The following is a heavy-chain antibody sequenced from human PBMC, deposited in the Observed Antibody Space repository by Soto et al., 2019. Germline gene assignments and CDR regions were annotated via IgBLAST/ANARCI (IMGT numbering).Heavy chain of an antibody. CDR2: ISGSGGST. D-gene: IGHD3-22*01. CDR1: GFTFSSYA. V-gene: IGHV3-23*01. J-gene: IGHJ4*02. CDR3: AKNGFGIVVVITFDY. Sequence: GGSLRLSCAASGFTFSSYAMSWVRQAPGKGLEWVSAISGSGGSTYYADSVKGRFTISRDNSKNTLYLQMNSLRAEDTAVYYCAKNGFGIVVVITFDYWGQGTLVTVSS.